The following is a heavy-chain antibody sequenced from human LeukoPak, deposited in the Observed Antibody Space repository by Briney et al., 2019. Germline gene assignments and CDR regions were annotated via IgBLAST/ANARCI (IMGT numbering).Heavy chain of an antibody. CDR2: INPNNGGT. V-gene: IGHV1-2*06. D-gene: IGHD1-26*01. CDR3: ARESGSYHGNDY. J-gene: IGHJ4*02. CDR1: GGTFSSYA. Sequence: GASVKVSCKASGGTFSSYAISWARQAPGQGLEWMRRINPNNGGTNCAQKFQGRVTMTGDTSISTAYMELSSLRSDDTAVYYCARESGSYHGNDYWGQGTLVTVSS.